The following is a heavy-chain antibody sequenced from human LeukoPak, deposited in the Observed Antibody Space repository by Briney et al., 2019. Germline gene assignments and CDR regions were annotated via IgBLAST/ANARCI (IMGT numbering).Heavy chain of an antibody. CDR2: INPKSGGT. Sequence: ASVKVSCKASGYTFTDFYLHWVRQAPGQGLEWLGWINPKSGGTKYAQIFQGRVTMTRDTSISTAYMELSRLRSDDTAVYYCARGGSFDYWGQGTLVTVS. CDR3: ARGGSFDY. J-gene: IGHJ4*02. V-gene: IGHV1-2*02. CDR1: GYTFTDFY. D-gene: IGHD2-15*01.